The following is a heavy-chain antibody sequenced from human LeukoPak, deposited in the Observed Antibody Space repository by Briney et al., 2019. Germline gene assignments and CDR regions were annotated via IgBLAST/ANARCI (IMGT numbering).Heavy chain of an antibody. CDR2: IIPIFGTA. J-gene: IGHJ6*03. CDR1: GDTFSSYA. Sequence: SVKVFCKASGDTFSSYAISWVRQAPGQGLEWMGGIIPIFGTANYAQKFQGRVTITADKSTSTAYMELSSLRSEDTAVYYCARVRGDFWSGYYPPNYCYYYMDVWGKGTTVTVSS. V-gene: IGHV1-69*06. D-gene: IGHD3-3*01. CDR3: ARVRGDFWSGYYPPNYCYYYMDV.